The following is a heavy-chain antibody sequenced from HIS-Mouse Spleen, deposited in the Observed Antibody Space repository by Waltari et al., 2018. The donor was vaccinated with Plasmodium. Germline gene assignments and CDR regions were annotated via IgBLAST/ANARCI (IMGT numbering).Heavy chain of an antibody. Sequence: QLQLQESGPGLVKPSETLSLTCTVSGGSISSSSYYWGWIRQPPGKGLEWIGSIYYSGSPYYNPSLKSGATKSVDTSKSQFSLKLSSVTAADTAVYYCARRGGSYYYFDYWGQGTLVTVSS. CDR1: GGSISSSSYY. V-gene: IGHV4-39*01. CDR2: IYYSGSP. D-gene: IGHD1-26*01. CDR3: ARRGGSYYYFDY. J-gene: IGHJ4*02.